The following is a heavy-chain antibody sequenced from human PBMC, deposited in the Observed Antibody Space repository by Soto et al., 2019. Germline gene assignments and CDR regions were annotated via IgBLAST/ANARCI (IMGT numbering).Heavy chain of an antibody. CDR1: GGSISSSNW. Sequence: QVQLQESGPGLVKPSGTLSLTCAVSGGSISSSNWWSWVRPPPGKGLEWIGEIYNSGSTNYNPPLKSRVTKSVDKSKNQFSLKVSAETAVDTAVYYCASNSDKKARSAHPDLWGQGTMVTVSS. J-gene: IGHJ3*01. V-gene: IGHV4-4*02. D-gene: IGHD6-19*01. CDR2: IYNSGST. CDR3: ASNSDKKARSAHPDL.